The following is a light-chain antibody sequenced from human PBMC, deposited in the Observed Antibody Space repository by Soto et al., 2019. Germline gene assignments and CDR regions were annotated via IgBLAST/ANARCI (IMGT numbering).Light chain of an antibody. CDR2: AAS. V-gene: IGKV1-27*01. CDR1: QGISNH. CDR3: QQYNSGPFT. J-gene: IGKJ3*01. Sequence: DIQMTQSPSSLSASVGERATITCRASQGISNHLAWYQQKPGKAPKLLIYAASTLQSGVPYRFSGSGSGTDFTLTISSLQPEDVATYYCQQYNSGPFTLGPGTKVDIK.